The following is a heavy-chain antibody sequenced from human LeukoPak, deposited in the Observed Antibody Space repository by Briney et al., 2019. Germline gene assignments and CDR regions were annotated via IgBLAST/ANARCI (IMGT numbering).Heavy chain of an antibody. J-gene: IGHJ4*02. Sequence: PGGSLRLSCATSGFTFSSYVMSWVRQAPGKGLEWVSAMSGSGGNTYYADSVKGRFTISRDNFKNTLYLQMNSLRAEDTAVYYCAKGSGYGSGWYTFDYWGQGTLVTVSS. CDR2: MSGSGGNT. CDR1: GFTFSSYV. CDR3: AKGSGYGSGWYTFDY. D-gene: IGHD6-19*01. V-gene: IGHV3-23*01.